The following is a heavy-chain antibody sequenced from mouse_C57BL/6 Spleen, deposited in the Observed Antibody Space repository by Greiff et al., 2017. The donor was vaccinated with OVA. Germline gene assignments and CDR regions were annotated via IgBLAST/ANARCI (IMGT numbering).Heavy chain of an antibody. J-gene: IGHJ2*01. CDR1: GYAFSSSW. Sequence: QVQLQQSGPELVKPGASVKISCKASGYAFSSSWMNWVKQRPGKGLEWIGRIYPGDGDTNYNGKFKGKATLTADKSSSTAYMQLSSLTSEDSAVYFCARSPLDSSGYYFDYWGQGTTLTVSS. CDR3: ARSPLDSSGYYFDY. D-gene: IGHD3-2*02. V-gene: IGHV1-82*01. CDR2: IYPGDGDT.